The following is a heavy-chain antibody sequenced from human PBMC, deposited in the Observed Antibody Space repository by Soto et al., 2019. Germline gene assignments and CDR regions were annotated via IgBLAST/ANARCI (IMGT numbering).Heavy chain of an antibody. D-gene: IGHD3-10*01. J-gene: IGHJ6*02. CDR1: GDSVSSNSAA. CDR3: ARDAPRGSDYYYYGMDV. Sequence: SKTLSLPFAISGDSVSSNSAAWNWIRQSPSRGLEWLGRTYYRSKWYNDYAVSVKSRITINPDTSKNQFSLQLNSVTPEDTAVYYCARDAPRGSDYYYYGMDVWGQGTTVTVSS. V-gene: IGHV6-1*01. CDR2: TYYRSKWYN.